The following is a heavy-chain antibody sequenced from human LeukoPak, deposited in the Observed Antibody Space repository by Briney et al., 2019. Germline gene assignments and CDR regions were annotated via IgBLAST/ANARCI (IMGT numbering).Heavy chain of an antibody. CDR3: TRSRRYSSSSGTFAFDI. CDR2: IRSKAYGGTT. Sequence: GGSLRLSCTASGFTFGDYAMSWVRQAPGKGLEWVGFIRSKAYGGTTEYAASVKGRFTIPRDDSKSIAYLQMNSLKTEDTGVYYCTRSRRYSSSSGTFAFDIWGQGTMVTVSS. CDR1: GFTFGDYA. V-gene: IGHV3-49*04. D-gene: IGHD6-6*01. J-gene: IGHJ3*02.